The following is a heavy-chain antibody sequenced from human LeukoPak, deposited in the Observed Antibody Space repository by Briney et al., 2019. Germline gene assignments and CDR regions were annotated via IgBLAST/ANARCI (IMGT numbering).Heavy chain of an antibody. Sequence: PGGSLRLSCAASGFTFSDFSMSWVRQAPGKGLEWVANIKQDGSEKYYVDSVKGRFTISRDNSKNTLYLQMNSLRAEDTAVYYCAKDSSSWYQESWFDPWGQGTLVTVSS. J-gene: IGHJ5*02. CDR3: AKDSSSWYQESWFDP. D-gene: IGHD6-13*01. CDR2: IKQDGSEK. V-gene: IGHV3-7*03. CDR1: GFTFSDFS.